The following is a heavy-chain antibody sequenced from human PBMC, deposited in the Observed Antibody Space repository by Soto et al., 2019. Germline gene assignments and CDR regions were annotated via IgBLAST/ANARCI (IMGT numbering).Heavy chain of an antibody. D-gene: IGHD3-10*01. CDR2: IWYDGSNK. CDR3: ARTGVWFGEGPYYYYGMDV. J-gene: IGHJ6*02. V-gene: IGHV3-33*01. CDR1: GFTFSSYG. Sequence: SLRLSCAASGFTFSSYGMHWVRQAPGKGLEWVAVIWYDGSNKYYADSVKGRFTISRDNSKNTLYLQMNSLRAEDTAVYYCARTGVWFGEGPYYYYGMDVWGQGTTVTVSS.